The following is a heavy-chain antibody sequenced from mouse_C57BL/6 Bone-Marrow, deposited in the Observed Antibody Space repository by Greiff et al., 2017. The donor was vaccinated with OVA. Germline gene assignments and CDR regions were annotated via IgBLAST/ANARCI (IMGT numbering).Heavy chain of an antibody. CDR1: GYTFTDYY. CDR2: INPNNGGT. D-gene: IGHD1-1*01. CDR3: ARPLDYYGSSYWYFDV. Sequence: VQLKQSGPELVKPGASVKISCKASGYTFTDYYMNWVKQSHGKSLEWIGDINPNNGGTSYNQKFKGKATLTVDKSSSTAYMERRSLTSEDSAVYYCARPLDYYGSSYWYFDVWGTGTTVTVSS. V-gene: IGHV1-26*01. J-gene: IGHJ1*03.